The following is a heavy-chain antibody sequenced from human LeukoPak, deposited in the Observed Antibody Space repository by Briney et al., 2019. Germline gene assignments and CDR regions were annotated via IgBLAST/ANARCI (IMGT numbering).Heavy chain of an antibody. CDR1: GDSITNNEYY. J-gene: IGHJ5*02. D-gene: IGHD4-17*01. V-gene: IGHV4-39*01. CDR3: ARHDGDYGTNWFDP. Sequence: PSETLSLTCTVSGDSITNNEYYWGWIRQPPGKGLQWIGSIYYSGVTYYNPSLESRVTISLDTSKNQFSLKLSSVTAADTAVYYCARHDGDYGTNWFDPWGQGTLVTVSS. CDR2: IYYSGVT.